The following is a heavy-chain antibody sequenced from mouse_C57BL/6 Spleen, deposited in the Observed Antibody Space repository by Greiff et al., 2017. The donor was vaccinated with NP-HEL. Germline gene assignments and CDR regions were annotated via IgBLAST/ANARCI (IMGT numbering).Heavy chain of an antibody. CDR3: EGVTGSVV. CDR1: GYTFTSSG. D-gene: IGHD4-1*01. J-gene: IGHJ1*03. Sequence: QVQLQQSGAELARPGASVKLSCKASGYTFTSSGISWVKQRTGQGLEWIGEIYPRSGNTYYNEKFKGKATLTADKSSSTAYMELRSLTSEDFAVYFCEGVTGSVVWGTGATVTVSS. V-gene: IGHV1-81*01. CDR2: IYPRSGNT.